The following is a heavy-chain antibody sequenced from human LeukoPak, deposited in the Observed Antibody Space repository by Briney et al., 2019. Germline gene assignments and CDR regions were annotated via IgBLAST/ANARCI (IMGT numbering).Heavy chain of an antibody. CDR1: GGSFRSHA. J-gene: IGHJ5*02. CDR2: FIPIFGTA. D-gene: IGHD3-9*01. V-gene: IGHV1-69*13. CDR3: ARDVYDILTGPMST. Sequence: SVKVSCKAFGGSFRSHALSWVRQAPGQGPEWVGGFIPIFGTANYAQRFQGRVTITADESTATVYLEMTTLRSEDTAVYYCARDVYDILTGPMSTWGQGTLVTVSS.